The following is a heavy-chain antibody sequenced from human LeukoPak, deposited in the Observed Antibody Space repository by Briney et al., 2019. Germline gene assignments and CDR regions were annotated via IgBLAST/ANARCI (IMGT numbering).Heavy chain of an antibody. J-gene: IGHJ1*01. CDR1: GYTFTSYD. Sequence: GASVKVSCKASGYTFTSYDINWVRQATGQGLEWMGWTNPNSGNTGYAQKFQGRVTMTRNTSISTAYMELSSLRSEDTAVYYCARGRYSSSWYLYFQHWGQGTLVTVSS. CDR3: ARGRYSSSWYLYFQH. CDR2: TNPNSGNT. V-gene: IGHV1-8*01. D-gene: IGHD6-13*01.